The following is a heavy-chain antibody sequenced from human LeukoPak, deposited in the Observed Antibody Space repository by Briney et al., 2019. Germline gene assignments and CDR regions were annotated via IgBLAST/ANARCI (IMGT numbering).Heavy chain of an antibody. CDR3: ARDSTTLGESYDY. CDR2: ISGSGGST. V-gene: IGHV3-23*01. Sequence: GGSLRLSCAASGFTFSSYAMSWVRQAPGKGLEWVSAISGSGGSTYYADSVKGRFTISRDNAKNSLYLQMNSLRAEDTALYYCARDSTTLGESYDYWGQGTLVTVSS. CDR1: GFTFSSYA. J-gene: IGHJ4*02. D-gene: IGHD3-10*01.